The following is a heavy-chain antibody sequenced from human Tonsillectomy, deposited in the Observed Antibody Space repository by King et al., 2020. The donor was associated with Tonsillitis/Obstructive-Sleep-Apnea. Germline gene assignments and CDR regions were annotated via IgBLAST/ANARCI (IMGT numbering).Heavy chain of an antibody. V-gene: IGHV1-18*01. CDR2: ISAYNGIT. CDR1: GYTFINYG. Sequence: QLVQSGAEVKKPGASVKVSCKASGYTFINYGITWVRQAPGQGLEWMGWISAYNGITNYAQRIQDRVTMTKDRSTSTAYMELTSLRSDDTAVYYCARGGVGYSYGDRPEWFDSGGQGTLVTVSS. D-gene: IGHD5-18*01. J-gene: IGHJ5*01. CDR3: ARGGVGYSYGDRPEWFDS.